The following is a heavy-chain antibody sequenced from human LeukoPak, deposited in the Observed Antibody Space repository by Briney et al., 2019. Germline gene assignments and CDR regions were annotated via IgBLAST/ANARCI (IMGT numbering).Heavy chain of an antibody. CDR2: ISGSNSYI. CDR3: AKGGTDIVVVVAAQDFDY. Sequence: GGSLRLSCAASGFTFNSYSMNWVRQAPGKGLEWVSSISGSNSYIYYADSMKGRFTISRDNSKNTLYLQMNSLRAEDTAVYYCAKGGTDIVVVVAAQDFDYWGQGTLVTVSS. J-gene: IGHJ4*02. V-gene: IGHV3-21*04. D-gene: IGHD2-15*01. CDR1: GFTFNSYS.